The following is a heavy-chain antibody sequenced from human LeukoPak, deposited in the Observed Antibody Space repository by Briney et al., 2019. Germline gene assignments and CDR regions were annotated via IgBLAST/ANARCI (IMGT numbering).Heavy chain of an antibody. J-gene: IGHJ3*02. CDR3: AKSNGYGLVDI. CDR1: GDSISGNYY. V-gene: IGHV4-4*07. D-gene: IGHD3-10*01. Sequence: SETLSFTCTASGDSISGNYYWSWIRQPAGKGLEWIGRIYARGNTNYNPSLKSRVTISVDTSKNQFSLKLNSVTAADTAVYYFAKSNGYGLVDIWGQGTMVTVSS. CDR2: IYARGNT.